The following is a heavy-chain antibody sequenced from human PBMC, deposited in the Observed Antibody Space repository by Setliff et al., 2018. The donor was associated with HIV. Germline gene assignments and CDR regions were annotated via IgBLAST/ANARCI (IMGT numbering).Heavy chain of an antibody. V-gene: IGHV4-4*07. CDR3: SRDEGRATGSWWDQSASWYLDY. D-gene: IGHD6-13*01. Sequence: SETLSLTCTVSGGSISSYYWSWIRQPAGKRLEFIGRISAAGTINYNPSLRSRVTLSVDTSENQFSLTVNSVTAADTAMHFCSRDEGRATGSWWDQSASWYLDYWGHGILVPVSS. CDR1: GGSISSYY. CDR2: ISAAGTI. J-gene: IGHJ4*01.